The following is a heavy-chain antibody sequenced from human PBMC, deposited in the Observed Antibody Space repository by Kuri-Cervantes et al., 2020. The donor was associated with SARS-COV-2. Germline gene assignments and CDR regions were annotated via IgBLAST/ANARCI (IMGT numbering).Heavy chain of an antibody. V-gene: IGHV1-69*10. CDR2: IIPILGIA. Sequence: SVKVSCKASGGTFSSYAISWVRQAPGQGLEWMGGIIPILGIANYAQKFQGRVTITADKSTSTAYMELSSLRSDDTAVYYCARVRYSSGWYWGDMDVWGQGTTVTVSS. D-gene: IGHD6-19*01. CDR3: ARVRYSSGWYWGDMDV. J-gene: IGHJ6*02. CDR1: GGTFSSYA.